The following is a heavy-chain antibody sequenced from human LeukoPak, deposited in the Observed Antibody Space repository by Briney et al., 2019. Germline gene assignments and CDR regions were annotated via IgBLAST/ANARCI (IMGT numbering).Heavy chain of an antibody. CDR1: GFTFSSYA. Sequence: PGGSLRLSCAASGFTFSSYAMSWIRQPPGKGLEWIGEINHSGSTNYNPSLKSRVTISVDTSKNQFSLKLSSVTAADTAVYYCARGGSSIAARPLRYFDYWGQGTLVTVSS. D-gene: IGHD6-6*01. J-gene: IGHJ4*02. CDR3: ARGGSSIAARPLRYFDY. V-gene: IGHV4-34*01. CDR2: INHSGST.